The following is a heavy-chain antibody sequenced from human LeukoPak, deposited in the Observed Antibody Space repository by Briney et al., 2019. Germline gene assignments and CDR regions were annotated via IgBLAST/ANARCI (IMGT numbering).Heavy chain of an antibody. D-gene: IGHD5-24*01. CDR3: TRHPAIDAYNFPFDS. Sequence: PGGSLRLSYAASGFTVSSNYMSWVRQAPGKGLEWVSVIYSGGSTYYADSVKGRFTISRDNSKNTLYLQMNSLRAEDTAVYYCTRHPAIDAYNFPFDSWGQGTLVTVSS. J-gene: IGHJ4*02. CDR1: GFTVSSNY. CDR2: IYSGGST. V-gene: IGHV3-66*04.